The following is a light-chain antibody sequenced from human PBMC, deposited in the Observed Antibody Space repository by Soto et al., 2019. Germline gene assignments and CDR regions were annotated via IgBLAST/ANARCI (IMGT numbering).Light chain of an antibody. V-gene: IGLV2-8*01. CDR1: SSDVGGYNY. CDR2: EVS. Sequence: QSALTQPPSASGSPGQSVTISCTGTSSDVGGYNYVSWYQQHPGKAPKLMIYEVSKRPSGVPDRFSGSKSGNTDSLTVSGLPPEDEAADYCCSHARSSDSVFGTGTKLTVL. J-gene: IGLJ1*01. CDR3: CSHARSSDSV.